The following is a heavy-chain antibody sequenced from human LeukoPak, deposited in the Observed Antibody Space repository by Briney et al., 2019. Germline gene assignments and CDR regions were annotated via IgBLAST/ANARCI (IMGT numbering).Heavy chain of an antibody. CDR2: IRYDGSNK. J-gene: IGHJ3*02. D-gene: IGHD6-25*01. CDR3: ARDLAAADAFDI. CDR1: GFTFSSYG. V-gene: IGHV3-30*02. Sequence: GGSLRLSCAASGFTFSSYGMHWVRQAPGKGLEWVAFIRYDGSNKYYADSVKGRFTISRDNSKNTLYLQMNSLRAEDTAVYYCARDLAAADAFDIWGQGTMVTVSS.